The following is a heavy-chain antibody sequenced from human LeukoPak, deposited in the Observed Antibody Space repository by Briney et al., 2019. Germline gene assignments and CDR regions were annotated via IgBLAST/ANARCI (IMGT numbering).Heavy chain of an antibody. CDR3: AKGHHHMDV. D-gene: IGHD1-14*01. Sequence: GGSLRLSCAASGFPFTSYSMNWVRQAPGRGLEWVSSISSSSSFIYYADSVKGRFTISRDNAKNSLYLQMNSLRADDTAVYYCAKGHHHMDVGGQGTTVTVSS. J-gene: IGHJ6*02. CDR2: ISSSSSFI. V-gene: IGHV3-21*04. CDR1: GFPFTSYS.